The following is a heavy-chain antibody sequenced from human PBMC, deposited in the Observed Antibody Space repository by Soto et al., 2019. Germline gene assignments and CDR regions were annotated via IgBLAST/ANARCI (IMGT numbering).Heavy chain of an antibody. Sequence: QVKLVESGGGVVQPGRSLRLSCAASGFTFRSHGMHWVRQAPGKGLEWVAVIWYDGSHQYYGDSVKGRFTISRDNSKNPLSLQMTSLRAEDTAIYYCAREGCGGEAPFGCWGQGTMVTVSS. CDR2: IWYDGSHQ. V-gene: IGHV3-33*01. CDR3: AREGCGGEAPFGC. D-gene: IGHD2-21*01. CDR1: GFTFRSHG. J-gene: IGHJ4*02.